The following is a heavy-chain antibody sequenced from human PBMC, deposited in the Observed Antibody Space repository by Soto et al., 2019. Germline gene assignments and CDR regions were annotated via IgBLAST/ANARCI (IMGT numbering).Heavy chain of an antibody. D-gene: IGHD2-15*01. V-gene: IGHV1-69*08. CDR1: GGIFSAST. CDR2: AVPSIGSE. J-gene: IGHJ3*01. CDR3: ARSCTGCPPGGIDA. Sequence: VQLVQSGAELKRPGSSVKVSCKAYGGIFSASTFNWVRLAPGQGLEWLERAVPSIGSENHVMKLGDRVTITADTSTDTVYMQLSRLRSDDTAIYYFARSCTGCPPGGIDAWGQGTMVIVSS.